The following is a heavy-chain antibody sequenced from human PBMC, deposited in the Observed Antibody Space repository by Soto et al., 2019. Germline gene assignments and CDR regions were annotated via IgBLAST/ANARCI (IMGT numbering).Heavy chain of an antibody. CDR2: VSYDGSKK. Sequence: QVQLVESGGGVVQPGTSLRLTCAGSGFTFSRNGMHWVRQAPGKGLEWVALVSYDGSKKYDVDSVKGRFTISRDTSDNTLYLQMNSLRAEATAVYYCARLVGGSMSYKSGKYDSWGQGTLVTVSS. CDR3: ARLVGGSMSYKSGKYDS. J-gene: IGHJ5*01. D-gene: IGHD2-15*01. V-gene: IGHV3-30*03. CDR1: GFTFSRNG.